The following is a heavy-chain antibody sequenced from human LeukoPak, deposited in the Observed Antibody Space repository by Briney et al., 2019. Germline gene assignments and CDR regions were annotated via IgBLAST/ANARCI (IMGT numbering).Heavy chain of an antibody. J-gene: IGHJ6*03. CDR1: GFTFDDYA. Sequence: PGRSLRLSCAASGFTFDDYAVHWVRQAPGKGLEWVSGISWNSGSIGYADSVKGRFTISRDNAKNSLYLQMNSLRAEDTALYYCAKIAAAGTSYYYYYYYMDVWGKGTTVTVPS. D-gene: IGHD6-13*01. CDR2: ISWNSGSI. V-gene: IGHV3-9*01. CDR3: AKIAAAGTSYYYYYYYMDV.